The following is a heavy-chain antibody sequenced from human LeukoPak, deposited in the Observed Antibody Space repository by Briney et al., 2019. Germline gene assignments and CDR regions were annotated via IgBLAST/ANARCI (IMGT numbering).Heavy chain of an antibody. V-gene: IGHV4-59*01. J-gene: IGHJ4*02. D-gene: IGHD4-17*01. CDR2: VYYTGRT. Sequence: PSETLSLTCTVSGGSINNYYWTWIRQPPGKGLECIGYVYYTGRTYYNPSLTSRVPISVDTSKNQFSLKLNSVTAADTAVYYCARASSTVTTRHFDYWGQGTLVTVSS. CDR3: ARASSTVTTRHFDY. CDR1: GGSINNYY.